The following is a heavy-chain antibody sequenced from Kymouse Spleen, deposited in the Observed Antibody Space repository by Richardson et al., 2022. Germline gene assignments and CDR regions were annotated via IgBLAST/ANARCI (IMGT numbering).Heavy chain of an antibody. J-gene: IGHJ4*02. CDR2: IWYDGSNK. CDR1: GFTFSSYG. D-gene: IGHD2-2*02. CDR3: ARGYCSSTSCFDY. V-gene: IGHV3-33*01. Sequence: QVQLVESGGGVVQPGRSLRLSCAASGFTFSSYGMHWVRQAPGKGLEWVAVIWYDGSNKYYADSVKGRFTISRDNSKNTLYLQMNSLRAEDTAVYYCARGYCSSTSCFDYWGQGTLVTVSS.